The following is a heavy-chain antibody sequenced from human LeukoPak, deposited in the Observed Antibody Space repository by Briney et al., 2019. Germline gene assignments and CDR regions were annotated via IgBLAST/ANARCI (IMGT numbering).Heavy chain of an antibody. Sequence: GASVKVSCKASGGTFSNYDISWVRQAPGQGLEWMGRIIPILGIANYAQKFQGRVTITADKSTSTAYMELSSLRSEDTAVYYCARDHSEEQQLSGWFDPWGQGTLVTVSS. CDR3: ARDHSEEQQLSGWFDP. J-gene: IGHJ5*02. CDR1: GGTFSNYD. V-gene: IGHV1-69*04. CDR2: IIPILGIA. D-gene: IGHD3-16*02.